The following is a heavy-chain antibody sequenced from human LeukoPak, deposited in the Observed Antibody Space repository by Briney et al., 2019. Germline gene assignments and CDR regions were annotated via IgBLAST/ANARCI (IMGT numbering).Heavy chain of an antibody. V-gene: IGHV4-34*01. CDR3: ARGFRMVRGVISGSPDY. Sequence: PSETLSLTCAVYGGSFSGYYWSWIRQPPGKGLEWIWEINHSGSTNYNPSLKSRVTISVDTSKNQFSLKLSSVTAADTAVYYCARGFRMVRGVISGSPDYWGQGTLVTVSS. CDR2: INHSGST. CDR1: GGSFSGYY. J-gene: IGHJ4*02. D-gene: IGHD3-10*01.